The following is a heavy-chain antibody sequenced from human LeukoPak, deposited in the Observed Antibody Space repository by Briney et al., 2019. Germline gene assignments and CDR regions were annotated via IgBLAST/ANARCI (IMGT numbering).Heavy chain of an antibody. CDR3: ARRRFLETRHLYYYYGMDV. J-gene: IGHJ6*02. V-gene: IGHV1-69*13. CDR2: IIPIFGTA. D-gene: IGHD3-10*01. Sequence: SVTVSCTASGYTFTSYGISWVRQAPGQGLEWMGGIIPIFGTANYAQKFQGRVTITADESTSTAYMELSSLRSEDTAVYYCARRRFLETRHLYYYYGMDVWGQGTTVTVSS. CDR1: GYTFTSYG.